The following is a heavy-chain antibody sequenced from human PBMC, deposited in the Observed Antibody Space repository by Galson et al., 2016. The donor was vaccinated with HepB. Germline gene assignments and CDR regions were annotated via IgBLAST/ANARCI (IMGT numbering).Heavy chain of an antibody. J-gene: IGHJ4*02. CDR2: ISGSGLNT. V-gene: IGHV3-23*01. D-gene: IGHD3/OR15-3a*01. Sequence: SLRLSCAASGIAFSTYAMSWVRQAPGKGLEWVSSISGSGLNTYYAVSMKDRFTISRDNSNDTLFLQMNSLRAEETAVYFCATGDDFWTGYPHYFDSWGQGTLVTVSS. CDR1: GIAFSTYA. CDR3: ATGDDFWTGYPHYFDS.